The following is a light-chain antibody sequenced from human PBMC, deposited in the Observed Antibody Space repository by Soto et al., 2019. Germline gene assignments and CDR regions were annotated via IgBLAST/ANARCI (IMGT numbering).Light chain of an antibody. CDR3: ETWDSNPRV. J-gene: IGLJ3*02. CDR2: LEGSGSY. V-gene: IGLV4-60*02. CDR1: SGHSNYV. Sequence: QPVLTQSSSASASLGSSVKLTCTLSSGHSNYVIAWHQRRPGKAPRYLMKLEGSGSYNKGSGVPDRFSGSSSGADRYLTISDLLFEDEADYYCETWDSNPRVFGGGTKVTVL.